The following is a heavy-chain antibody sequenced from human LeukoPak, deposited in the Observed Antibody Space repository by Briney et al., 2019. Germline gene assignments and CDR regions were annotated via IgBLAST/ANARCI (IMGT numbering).Heavy chain of an antibody. Sequence: SETLSLTCTVSGGSISSYYWSWIRQPPGKGLEWIGYIYYSGSTNYNPSLKSRVTISVDTSKNQFSLKLSSVTAADTAVYYCAGPSGYSYGYSDYWGQGTLVTVSS. CDR1: GGSISSYY. V-gene: IGHV4-59*08. CDR3: AGPSGYSYGYSDY. J-gene: IGHJ4*02. CDR2: IYYSGST. D-gene: IGHD5-18*01.